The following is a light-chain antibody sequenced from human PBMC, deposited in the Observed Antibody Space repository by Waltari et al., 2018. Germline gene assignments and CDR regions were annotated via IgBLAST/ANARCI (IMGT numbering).Light chain of an antibody. CDR1: SSDVWTYNL. Sequence: QSALTQPAPVSGSPGPPIPISCTRTSSDVWTYNLVSCYQQHPGKAPKPMIYEVTKRPSGVSTRFSGSKSGNTASLTISGLRAEDEADYYCCSYATNSPSFGGGTKLTVL. V-gene: IGLV2-23*02. CDR3: CSYATNSPS. J-gene: IGLJ3*02. CDR2: EVT.